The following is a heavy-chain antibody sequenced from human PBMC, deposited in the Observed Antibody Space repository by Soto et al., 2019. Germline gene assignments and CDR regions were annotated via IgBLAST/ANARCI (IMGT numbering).Heavy chain of an antibody. CDR1: GYTFTSYG. V-gene: IGHV1-18*04. CDR2: ISAYNGNT. Sequence: GASVKVSCKASGYTFTSYGISCVRQAPGQGLEWMGWISAYNGNTNYAQKLQGRVTMTTDTSTSTAYMELRSLRSDDTAVYYCARGGYDSSGYYYAQYFQHWGQGTLVTVSS. D-gene: IGHD3-22*01. J-gene: IGHJ1*01. CDR3: ARGGYDSSGYYYAQYFQH.